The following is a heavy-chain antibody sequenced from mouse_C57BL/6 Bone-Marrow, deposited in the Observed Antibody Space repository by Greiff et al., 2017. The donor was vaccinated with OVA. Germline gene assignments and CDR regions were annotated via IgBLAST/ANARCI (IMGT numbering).Heavy chain of an antibody. V-gene: IGHV5-6*01. CDR1: GFTFSSYG. J-gene: IGHJ4*01. CDR3: ARHPYYGSSFAMDY. D-gene: IGHD1-1*01. CDR2: ISSGGSYT. Sequence: EVKVVEYGGDLVKPGGSLKLSCAASGFTFSSYGMSWVRQTPDKRLEWVATISSGGSYTYYPDSVKGRFTISRDNAKNTLYLQMSSLKSEDTAMYYCARHPYYGSSFAMDYWGQGTSVTVSS.